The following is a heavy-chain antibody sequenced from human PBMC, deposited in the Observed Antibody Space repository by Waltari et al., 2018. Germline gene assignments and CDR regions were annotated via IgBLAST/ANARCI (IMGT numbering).Heavy chain of an antibody. D-gene: IGHD3-22*01. CDR3: ARRYYDSSGYYYSPHAFDI. Sequence: QLQLQESGPGLVKPSETLSLTCTVSGGSISSSSYYWGWIRQPPGKGVEWNGSIYYSESTYYNPALKGRVNISVDTSKSQFSLRLSSVTAADTAVYYCARRYYDSSGYYYSPHAFDIWGQGTMVTVSS. J-gene: IGHJ3*02. V-gene: IGHV4-39*01. CDR1: GGSISSSSYY. CDR2: IYYSEST.